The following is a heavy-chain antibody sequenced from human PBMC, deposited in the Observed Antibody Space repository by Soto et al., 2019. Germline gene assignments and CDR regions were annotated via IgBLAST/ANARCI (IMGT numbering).Heavy chain of an antibody. D-gene: IGHD6-13*01. V-gene: IGHV1-69*02. J-gene: IGHJ5*02. CDR3: ERTIAAAGSDLNWFDP. CDR2: IIPILGIA. Sequence: QVQLVQSGAEVKKPGSSVKVSCKASGGTFSSYTISWVRQAPGQGLEWMGRIIPILGIANYAQKFQGRVTITADKSTSTAYMELSSLRSEDTAVYYCERTIAAAGSDLNWFDPWGQGTLVTVSS. CDR1: GGTFSSYT.